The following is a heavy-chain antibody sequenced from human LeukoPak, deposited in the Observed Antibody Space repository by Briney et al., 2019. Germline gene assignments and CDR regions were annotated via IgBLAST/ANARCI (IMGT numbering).Heavy chain of an antibody. J-gene: IGHJ4*02. CDR3: ARVIGSYGDSAY. CDR2: IASSSGSM. CDR1: GFTFSSFS. Sequence: PGGSLRLSCAASGFTFSSFSMNWVRQAPGKGLEWISYIASSSGSMYYADSVKGRFTISRDNAKNSLYLQMNSLTAEDTAVYYCARVIGSYGDSAYWGQGTLVTVSS. D-gene: IGHD4-17*01. V-gene: IGHV3-48*04.